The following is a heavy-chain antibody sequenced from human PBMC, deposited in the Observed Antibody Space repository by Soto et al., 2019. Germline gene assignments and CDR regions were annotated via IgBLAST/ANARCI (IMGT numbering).Heavy chain of an antibody. J-gene: IGHJ4*02. Sequence: EVQLVESGGGLVKPGGSLRLSCAASGFTFSSYSMNWVRQAPGNGLEWVSSISSSSSYIYYADSVKGRFTISRDNAKNSLYLQMNSLRAEDTAVYYCARDLYSSSARYFDLWGQGPLVTVSS. CDR2: ISSSSSYI. CDR1: GFTFSSYS. D-gene: IGHD6-6*01. CDR3: ARDLYSSSARYFDL. V-gene: IGHV3-21*01.